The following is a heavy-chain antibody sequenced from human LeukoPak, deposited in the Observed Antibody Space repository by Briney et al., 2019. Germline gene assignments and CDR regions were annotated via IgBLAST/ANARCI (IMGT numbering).Heavy chain of an antibody. D-gene: IGHD3-22*01. Sequence: SETLSLTCAVYGGCFSCYYWGWIRQPPGKGLEWIGEINHSGSTNYNPSLKSRVTISVDTSKNQLSLKLSSVTAADTAVYYCASTYYYDSSGYHWWGQGTLVTVSS. J-gene: IGHJ4*02. CDR1: GGCFSCYY. V-gene: IGHV4-34*01. CDR3: ASTYYYDSSGYHW. CDR2: INHSGST.